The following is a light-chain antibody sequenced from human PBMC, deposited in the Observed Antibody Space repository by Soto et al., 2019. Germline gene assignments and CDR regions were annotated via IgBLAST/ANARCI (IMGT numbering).Light chain of an antibody. CDR1: QSISSW. CDR2: KAS. CDR3: QQYNSYSPYT. Sequence: DIQMTQSPSTLSASVGDRVTITCRASQSISSWLAWYQQKPGKAPKLLIYKASSLESGVPSRFSGSGSGTEFTLTIRGLQPDDFATYYCQQYNSYSPYTFGQGTKLEIK. J-gene: IGKJ2*01. V-gene: IGKV1-5*03.